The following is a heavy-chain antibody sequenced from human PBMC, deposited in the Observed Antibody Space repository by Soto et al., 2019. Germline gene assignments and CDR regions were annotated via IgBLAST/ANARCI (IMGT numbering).Heavy chain of an antibody. CDR1: GFTFSRYA. Sequence: GGSLRLSCAASGFTFSRYAMSWVRQAPGKGLEWVSAISGSGGGTYYADSVKGRFTISRDNLKNTVYLQMNGLRAEDTAAHYCVRVGLVRDYYHYMDVWGEGTTVTVSS. CDR2: ISGSGGGT. V-gene: IGHV3-23*01. J-gene: IGHJ6*03. CDR3: VRVGLVRDYYHYMDV.